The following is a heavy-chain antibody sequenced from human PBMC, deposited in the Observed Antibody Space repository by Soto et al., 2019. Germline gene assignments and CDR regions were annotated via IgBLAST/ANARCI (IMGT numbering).Heavy chain of an antibody. D-gene: IGHD2-15*01. V-gene: IGHV3-33*01. CDR2: IWYDGSNK. CDR3: ARGSKDSYPGSRIFDF. CDR1: GFTFSSYG. Sequence: GGSLRLSCAASGFTFSSYGMHWVRQAPGKGLEWVAVIWYDGSNKYYADSVKGRFTISRDNSKNTLYLQMSSLRAEDSAVYYCARGSKDSYPGSRIFDFWGRGTLVTVSS. J-gene: IGHJ4*02.